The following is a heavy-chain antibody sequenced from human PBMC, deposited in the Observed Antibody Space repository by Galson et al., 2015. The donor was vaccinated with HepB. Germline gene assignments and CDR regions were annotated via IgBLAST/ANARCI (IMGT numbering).Heavy chain of an antibody. CDR1: EFTVSTNY. V-gene: IGHV3-53*01. CDR2: IYSGGST. CDR3: ARGLYSIGWYVFDY. Sequence: SLRLSCAASEFTVSTNYMSWVRQAPGKGLEWVSVIYSGGSTYYTGSVKGRFTISRDNSKNTLYLQMDSLRAEDTAVYYCARGLYSIGWYVFDYWGQGTLVTVSS. J-gene: IGHJ4*02. D-gene: IGHD6-19*01.